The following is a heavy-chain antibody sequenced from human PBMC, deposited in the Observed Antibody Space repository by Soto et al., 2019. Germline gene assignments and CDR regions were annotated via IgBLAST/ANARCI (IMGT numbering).Heavy chain of an antibody. CDR3: ARGADTAILTLDY. V-gene: IGHV3-21*01. CDR1: GFTFSSYS. J-gene: IGHJ4*02. CDR2: ISSSSSYI. D-gene: IGHD5-18*01. Sequence: PGGSLRLSCAASGFTFSSYSMNWVRQAPGKGLEWVSSISSSSSYIYYADSVKGRFTISRDNAKNSLYLQMNSLRAEDTAVYYCARGADTAILTLDYWGQGTLVTVS.